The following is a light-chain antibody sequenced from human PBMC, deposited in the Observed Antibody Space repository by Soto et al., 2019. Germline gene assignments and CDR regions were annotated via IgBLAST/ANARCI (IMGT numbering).Light chain of an antibody. CDR3: CSYTGSSTYF. CDR2: EVT. V-gene: IGLV2-23*02. CDR1: SSDVGNYNL. J-gene: IGLJ1*01. Sequence: QSVLTQPASVSGSPGQSITISCTGASSDVGNYNLVSWYQHHPGKAPKLMIYEVTKRPSGVSNRFSGSKSGNTASLTISGLQAEDEADYYCCSYTGSSTYFFGTGTKVTV.